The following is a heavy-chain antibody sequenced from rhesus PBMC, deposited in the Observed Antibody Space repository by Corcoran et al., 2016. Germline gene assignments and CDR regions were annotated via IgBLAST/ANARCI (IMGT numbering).Heavy chain of an antibody. Sequence: QVQLQESGPGLVKPSETLSLTCAVSGYSLSSVYDWGWIRQPPGKGLAYSGYINNRGSKYYKPSIKSRVTISKDTSKNQVSRKLRSVTAADTAVYYCARRDFWGQGVLVTVSS. J-gene: IGHJ5-2*01. CDR2: INNRGSK. CDR1: GYSLSSVYD. CDR3: ARRDF. V-gene: IGHV4-99*01.